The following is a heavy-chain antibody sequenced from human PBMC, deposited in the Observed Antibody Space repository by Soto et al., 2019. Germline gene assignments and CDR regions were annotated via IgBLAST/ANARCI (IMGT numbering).Heavy chain of an antibody. Sequence: GGSLRLSXTSSGFTFSIYAMSWVRQAPGKGLEWVSDISGSGGSTNYADSVKGRFTVSRDNSKNTLYVQMNSLRAEDTAVHYCAKGAAAGTGTTIEYWGQGTLVTVSS. CDR3: AKGAAAGTGTTIEY. J-gene: IGHJ4*02. CDR1: GFTFSIYA. D-gene: IGHD1-7*01. V-gene: IGHV3-23*01. CDR2: ISGSGGST.